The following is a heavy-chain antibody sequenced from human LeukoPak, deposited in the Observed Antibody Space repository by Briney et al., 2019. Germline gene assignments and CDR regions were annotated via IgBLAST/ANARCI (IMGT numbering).Heavy chain of an antibody. Sequence: GGSLRLSCAASGFSVSNKYITWFRQAPGKGLEWVSATYGDGGTSYADSAKGRFTVSRDNSKNTLYLQMNSLRAEDTAVYYCARGFGSSWFHYGMDVWGQGTTVTVSS. CDR3: ARGFGSSWFHYGMDV. D-gene: IGHD6-13*01. CDR1: GFSVSNKY. J-gene: IGHJ6*02. CDR2: TYGDGGT. V-gene: IGHV3-66*01.